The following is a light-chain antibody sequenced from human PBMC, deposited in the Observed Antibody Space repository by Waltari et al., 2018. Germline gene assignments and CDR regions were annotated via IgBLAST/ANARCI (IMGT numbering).Light chain of an antibody. CDR2: DVT. Sequence: QSALPQPASVSGSPGQSITISCTGTNSAVGYYNYVTWYQQYPGKAPKLMIFDVTRWPSGVSHRFSGSKSGNTASLTISGLQAEDEADYFCAAYTSTNTVIFGGGTKVTVL. CDR3: AAYTSTNTVI. CDR1: NSAVGYYNY. J-gene: IGLJ2*01. V-gene: IGLV2-14*01.